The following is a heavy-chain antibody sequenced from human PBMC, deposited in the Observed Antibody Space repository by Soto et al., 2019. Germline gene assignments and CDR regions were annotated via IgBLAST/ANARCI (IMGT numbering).Heavy chain of an antibody. J-gene: IGHJ4*02. V-gene: IGHV3-49*03. CDR2: IRSKAYGGTT. CDR1: GFTFGDYA. CDR3: TRDGVVVVTAIAY. D-gene: IGHD2-21*02. Sequence: EVQLVESGGGLVQPGRSLRLSCTASGFTFGDYAMSWFRQAPGKGLEWVGFIRSKAYGGTTEYAASVKGRFTISRDDSKSIAYLQMNSLKTEDTAVYYCTRDGVVVVTAIAYWGQGTLVTVSS.